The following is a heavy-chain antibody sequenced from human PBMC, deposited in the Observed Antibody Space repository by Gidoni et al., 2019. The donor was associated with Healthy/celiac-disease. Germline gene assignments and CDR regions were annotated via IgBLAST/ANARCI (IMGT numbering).Heavy chain of an antibody. V-gene: IGHV4-59*01. CDR2: IYNSGRT. CDR1: GGSISSYY. J-gene: IGHJ5*02. Sequence: QVQLQESGPGLVKPSETLSLTCTVSGGSISSYYWSWIRQPPGKGLEWIGYIYNSGRTNYNPSLKSRVTIPLDTSKNQFSLKLSSVTAADTAVYYCARFGSGGWFDPWGQGTLVTVSS. D-gene: IGHD2-15*01. CDR3: ARFGSGGWFDP.